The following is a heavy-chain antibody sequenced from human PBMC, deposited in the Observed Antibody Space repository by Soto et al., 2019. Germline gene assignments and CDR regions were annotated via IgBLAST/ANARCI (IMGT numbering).Heavy chain of an antibody. V-gene: IGHV1-8*01. D-gene: IGHD3-10*01. Sequence: QVQLVQSGAEVKKPGASVKVSCKASGYTFTSYDINWVRQATGQGLEWVGWMNPNSGNTGYAQKFQGRVTMTRSTSISTAYMELSSLRSEDTAVYYCARGINYYDSGDDAFDIWGQVTMVTVSS. CDR2: MNPNSGNT. CDR1: GYTFTSYD. CDR3: ARGINYYDSGDDAFDI. J-gene: IGHJ3*02.